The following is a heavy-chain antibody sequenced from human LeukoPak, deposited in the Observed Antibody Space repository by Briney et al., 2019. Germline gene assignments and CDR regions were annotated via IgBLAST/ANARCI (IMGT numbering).Heavy chain of an antibody. D-gene: IGHD4-17*01. CDR1: GGTFSSYA. J-gene: IGHJ4*02. CDR3: ARTADTTEIDY. CDR2: IIPILGIA. V-gene: IGHV1-69*04. Sequence: XASVXXXCXASGGTFSSYAIXXVRQAPGQGXXWMGRIIPILGIANYAQKFQGRVTITADKSTSTAYMELSSLRSEDTAVYYCARTADTTEIDYWGQGTLVTVSS.